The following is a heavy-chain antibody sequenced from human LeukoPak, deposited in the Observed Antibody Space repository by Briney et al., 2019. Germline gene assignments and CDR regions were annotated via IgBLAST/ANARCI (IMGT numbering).Heavy chain of an antibody. D-gene: IGHD5-12*01. V-gene: IGHV3-30*01. CDR1: GFTFSSHA. Sequence: PGGSLRLSCAASGFTFSSHAVHWVRQAPDKGLEWVTVISYDGSNKYYADSVKGRFTISRDNSKNTLYLQVNSLRAEDTAVYYCARDRGYSGYDVGAFDYWGQGTLVTVSS. CDR2: ISYDGSNK. CDR3: ARDRGYSGYDVGAFDY. J-gene: IGHJ4*02.